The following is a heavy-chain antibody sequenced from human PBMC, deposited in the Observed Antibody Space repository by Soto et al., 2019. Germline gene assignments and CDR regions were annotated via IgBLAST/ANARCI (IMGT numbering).Heavy chain of an antibody. Sequence: QVQLQESGPGLVKPSQTLSLTCTVSGGSISSGGYYWSWIRQLPGMGLEWFGYIYYSGTTYYKPYLQSRVTISVDTAKNQFALKLNSVTAADTAVYYCARSGGYGDFEYWGQGTLVTVSS. J-gene: IGHJ4*02. CDR1: GGSISSGGYY. CDR2: IYYSGTT. V-gene: IGHV4-31*03. D-gene: IGHD5-12*01. CDR3: ARSGGYGDFEY.